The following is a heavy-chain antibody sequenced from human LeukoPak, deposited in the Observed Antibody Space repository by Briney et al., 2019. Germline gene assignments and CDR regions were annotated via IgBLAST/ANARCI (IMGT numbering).Heavy chain of an antibody. CDR1: GFTFSSYA. CDR2: ISYDGSNK. J-gene: IGHJ3*02. Sequence: PGGSLRLSCAASGFTFSSYAMHWVRQAPGKGPEWVAVISYDGSNKYYADSVKGRFTISRDNSKNTLYLQMNSLRAEDTAVYYCARGGPTRGPVSDAFDIWGQGTMVTVSS. CDR3: ARGGPTRGPVSDAFDI. V-gene: IGHV3-30*04.